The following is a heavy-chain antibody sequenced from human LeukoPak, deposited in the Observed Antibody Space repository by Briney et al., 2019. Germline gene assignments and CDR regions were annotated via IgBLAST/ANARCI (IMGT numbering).Heavy chain of an antibody. CDR2: ISGSGDYT. V-gene: IGHV3-23*01. Sequence: PGGSLRLSCAASGFTFSSYAVSWVRQAPGKGLEWVSTISGSGDYTFYAASVKGRFTISRDNSKNTLYLQMNSLRAEDTAVYYCAKDAPTDYYYYGMDVWGQGTTVTVSS. J-gene: IGHJ6*02. CDR3: AKDAPTDYYYYGMDV. CDR1: GFTFSSYA.